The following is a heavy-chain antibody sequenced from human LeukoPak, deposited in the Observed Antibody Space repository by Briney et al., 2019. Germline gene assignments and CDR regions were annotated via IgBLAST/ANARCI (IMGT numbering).Heavy chain of an antibody. Sequence: GGSLRLSCAASGFTFSDYYMSWIRQAPGKGLEWVSYISSSGSTIYYADSVKGRFTISRGNAKNSLYLQMNSLRAEDTAVYYCARDLSPDYYGSGSYYNRAEYFQHWGQGTLVTVSS. CDR2: ISSSGSTI. CDR1: GFTFSDYY. J-gene: IGHJ1*01. V-gene: IGHV3-11*01. CDR3: ARDLSPDYYGSGSYYNRAEYFQH. D-gene: IGHD3-10*01.